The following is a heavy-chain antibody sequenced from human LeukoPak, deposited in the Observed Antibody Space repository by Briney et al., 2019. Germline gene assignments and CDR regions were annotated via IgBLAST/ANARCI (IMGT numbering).Heavy chain of an antibody. CDR1: GGSISSYY. CDR3: ARGTIVWEIIISYYFDY. J-gene: IGHJ4*02. V-gene: IGHV4-59*01. CDR2: IYYSEST. Sequence: SETLSLTCTVSGGSISSYYWSGIRQSPGKGLEWIGYIYYSESTNYNPSLKSRITISVDTSKNQFSLKLSSVTAADTAVYYCARGTIVWEIIISYYFDYGGQGTLVTVSS. D-gene: IGHD3-10*01.